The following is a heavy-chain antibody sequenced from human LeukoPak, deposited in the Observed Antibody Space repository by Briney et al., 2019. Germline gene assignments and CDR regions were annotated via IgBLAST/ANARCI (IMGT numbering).Heavy chain of an antibody. CDR3: TGGRSDRGYYGFDV. V-gene: IGHV3-72*01. Sequence: PGGSLRLSCAASGFSFSDHYMDWVRQAPGQGLEWVGRIRNKARSYTTEYAASVTGRFTISRDDSKNSLYLQMNGLTIEDTAVYYCTGGRSDRGYYGFDVWGQGTTVIVSS. CDR2: IRNKARSYTT. J-gene: IGHJ6*02. CDR1: GFSFSDHY.